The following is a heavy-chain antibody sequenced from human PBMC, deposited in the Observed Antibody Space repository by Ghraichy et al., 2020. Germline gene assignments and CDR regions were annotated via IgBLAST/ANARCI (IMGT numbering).Heavy chain of an antibody. V-gene: IGHV3-48*02. CDR2: ISSSSTI. J-gene: IGHJ4*02. D-gene: IGHD6-19*01. CDR3: ARAGPVDY. CDR1: GFTFSSYS. Sequence: GGSLRLSCAASGFTFSSYSMNWVRQAPGKGLEWVSYISSSSTIYYADSVKGRFTISRDNAKNSLYLQMNSLRDEDTAVYYCARAGPVDYWGQGTLVTVSS.